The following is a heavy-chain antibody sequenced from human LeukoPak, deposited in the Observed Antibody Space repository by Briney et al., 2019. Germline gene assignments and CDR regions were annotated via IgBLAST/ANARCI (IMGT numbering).Heavy chain of an antibody. CDR2: ISGSGGST. D-gene: IGHD3-10*01. Sequence: GGSLRLSCAASGFTFSSYAMSWVRQAPGKGLEWASAISGSGGSTYYADSVKGRFTISRDNSKNTLYLQMNSLRAEDTAVYYCAKDRRVRGVTNYGMDVWGQGTTVTVSS. V-gene: IGHV3-23*01. CDR1: GFTFSSYA. J-gene: IGHJ6*02. CDR3: AKDRRVRGVTNYGMDV.